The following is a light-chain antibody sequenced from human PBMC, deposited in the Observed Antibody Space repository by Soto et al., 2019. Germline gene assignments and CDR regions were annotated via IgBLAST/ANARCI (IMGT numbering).Light chain of an antibody. CDR2: ASS. V-gene: IGKV3-20*01. CDR3: QQYSTSQT. CDR1: QSVTSY. Sequence: EIVLTQSPGTLSLSPGERATLSCRASQSVTSYLAWYQQKPGQAPRLLIYASSTRATGIPDRFSGGGSGTDFTLTISRLEPEDFPVYYCQQYSTSQTFGQGTKVEI. J-gene: IGKJ1*01.